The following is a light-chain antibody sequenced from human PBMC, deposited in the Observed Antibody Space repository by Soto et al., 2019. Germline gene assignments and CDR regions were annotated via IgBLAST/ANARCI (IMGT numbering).Light chain of an antibody. CDR2: YDD. Sequence: QSALTQPPSVSEAPRQRVTISCSGSSSNIGNNAVNWYQQLPGKAPKLLIYYDDVLPSGVSDRFSGSKSGTSASLAISGLQSEDEADYYCAAWDDSLNGVVFGGGTKLTVL. V-gene: IGLV1-36*01. CDR3: AAWDDSLNGVV. J-gene: IGLJ2*01. CDR1: SSNIGNNA.